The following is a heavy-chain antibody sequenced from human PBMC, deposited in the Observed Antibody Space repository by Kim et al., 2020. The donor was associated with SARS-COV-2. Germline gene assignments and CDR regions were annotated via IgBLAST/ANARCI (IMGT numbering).Heavy chain of an antibody. CDR3: ARTNNLDS. D-gene: IGHD1-7*01. V-gene: IGHV3-23*01. CDR2: GVNT. J-gene: IGHJ4*02. Sequence: GVNTFYAASVKGRFTISRDTSKNTLYLQMNSLRAEDTALYYCARTNNLDSWGQGTLVTVTS.